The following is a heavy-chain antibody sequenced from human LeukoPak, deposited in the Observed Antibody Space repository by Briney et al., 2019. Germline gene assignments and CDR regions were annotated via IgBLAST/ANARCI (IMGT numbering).Heavy chain of an antibody. CDR2: ISGSAHKI. V-gene: IGHV3-23*01. CDR3: ANDRMDV. J-gene: IGHJ6*02. Sequence: GGSLRLSCVASGITFSNYAVSWVRQAPEKGLDWVSVISGSAHKIRYADSVKGRFTISRDNSKNTLYLQMNSLRAEDTAVYYCANDRMDVWGQGTTVTVSS. CDR1: GITFSNYA.